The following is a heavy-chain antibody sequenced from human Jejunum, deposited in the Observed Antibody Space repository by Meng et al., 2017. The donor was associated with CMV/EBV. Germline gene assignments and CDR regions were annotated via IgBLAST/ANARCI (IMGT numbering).Heavy chain of an antibody. Sequence: QMQLVKCGAEVNKPGSSVKVACKTSGGSFSTYTSSWVLHAPGQGLEWMGGLILVLNKAKSAPRLQDRVTFTADETTTTAYMELRSLTFEDTAVYFCARGRGNQPLFDFWGQGTLVTVSS. D-gene: IGHD2/OR15-2a*01. V-gene: IGHV1-69*01. CDR1: GGSFSTYT. CDR2: LILVLNKA. J-gene: IGHJ4*02. CDR3: ARGRGNQPLFDF.